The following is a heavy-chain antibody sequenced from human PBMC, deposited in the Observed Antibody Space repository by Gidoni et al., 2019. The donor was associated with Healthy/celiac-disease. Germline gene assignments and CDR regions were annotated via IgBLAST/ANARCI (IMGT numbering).Heavy chain of an antibody. CDR2: ISYDGSNK. CDR1: GFPFSSYG. D-gene: IGHD6-19*01. V-gene: IGHV3-30*18. CDR3: AKWRSGWGVDY. Sequence: QVQLVESGGGVVQPGRSLRLSCAASGFPFSSYGMHWVRQAPGKGLEWVAVISYDGSNKYYADSVKGRFTISRDNSKNTLYLQMNSLRAEDTAVYYCAKWRSGWGVDYWGQGTLVTVSS. J-gene: IGHJ4*02.